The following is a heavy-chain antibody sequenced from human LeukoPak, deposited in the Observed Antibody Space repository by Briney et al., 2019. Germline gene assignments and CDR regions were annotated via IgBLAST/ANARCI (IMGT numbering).Heavy chain of an antibody. D-gene: IGHD3-22*01. CDR2: IIPIFGTA. CDR3: ARPNYYDSSGSMEYDAFDI. Sequence: SSVKVSCKASGGTFSSYAISWVRQAPGQGLEWMGGIIPIFGTANYAQKFQGRVTITTDESTSTAYMELSSLRSEDTAMYYCARPNYYDSSGSMEYDAFDIWGQGTMVTVSS. CDR1: GGTFSSYA. V-gene: IGHV1-69*05. J-gene: IGHJ3*02.